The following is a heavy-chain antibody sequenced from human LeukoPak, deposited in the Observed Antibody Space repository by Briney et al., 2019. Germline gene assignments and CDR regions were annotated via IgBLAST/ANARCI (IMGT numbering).Heavy chain of an antibody. D-gene: IGHD3-3*01. Sequence: PSETLSLTCTVSGGSISSGGYYWSWIRQHPGTGLEWIGYIYYSGSTYYNPSLKSRVTISVDTSKNQFSLRLSSVTAADTAVYYXXXVAXNYDFWSGSYDMDVWGQGTTVTVSS. J-gene: IGHJ6*02. CDR1: GGSISSGGYY. V-gene: IGHV4-31*03. CDR2: IYYSGST. CDR3: XXVAXNYDFWSGSYDMDV.